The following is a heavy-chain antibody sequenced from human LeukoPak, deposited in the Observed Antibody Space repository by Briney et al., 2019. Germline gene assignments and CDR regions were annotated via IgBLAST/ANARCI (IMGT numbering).Heavy chain of an antibody. D-gene: IGHD3-3*01. CDR2: ISYDGSNK. V-gene: IGHV3-30-3*01. J-gene: IGHJ4*02. Sequence: GGSLRLSCAASGFTFSSYAMHWVRQAPGKGLEWVAVISYDGSNKYYADSVKGRFTISRDNSKNTLYLQMNSLRAEDTAVYYRASSIDFWSGHVGGDYWGQGTLVTVSS. CDR1: GFTFSSYA. CDR3: ASSIDFWSGHVGGDY.